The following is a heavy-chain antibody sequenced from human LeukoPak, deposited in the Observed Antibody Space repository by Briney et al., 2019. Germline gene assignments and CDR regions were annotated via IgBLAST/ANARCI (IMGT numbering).Heavy chain of an antibody. CDR1: GFTVSSNY. CDR3: AKDDYYDTSGYRD. J-gene: IGHJ4*02. D-gene: IGHD3-22*01. CDR2: IYSGGST. Sequence: AGGSLRLSCAASGFTVSSNYMSWVRQAPGKGLEWVSVIYSGGSTYYADSVKGRFTISRDNSKNTLYLQMNSLRAEDTAVYYCAKDDYYDTSGYRDWGQGTLVTVSS. V-gene: IGHV3-53*05.